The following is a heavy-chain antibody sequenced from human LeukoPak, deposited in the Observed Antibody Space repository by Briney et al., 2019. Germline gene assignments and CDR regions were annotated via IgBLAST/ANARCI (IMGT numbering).Heavy chain of an antibody. CDR2: ISSSSSTI. J-gene: IGHJ6*02. D-gene: IGHD6-6*01. CDR1: GFTFSDYY. V-gene: IGHV3-11*04. CDR3: ARADSTSLYYYYGMDV. Sequence: GGSLRLSCAASGFTFSDYYMSWIRQAPGKGLEWVSYISSSSSTIYYADSVKGRFTISRDNAKNSLYLQMNSLRDEDTAVCYCARADSTSLYYYYGMDVWGQGTTVTVSS.